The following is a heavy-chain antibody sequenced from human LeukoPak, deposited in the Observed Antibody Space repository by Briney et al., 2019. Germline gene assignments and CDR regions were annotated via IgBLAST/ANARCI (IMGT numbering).Heavy chain of an antibody. J-gene: IGHJ4*02. V-gene: IGHV4-30-2*01. Sequence: SQTLSLTCTVSGGSISSGGYYWSWIRQPPGKGLEWIGYIYHSGSTYYNPSLKSRVTISVDRSKNQFSLKLSSVTAADTAVYYCARDSRGGGPDFDYWGQGVLVTVSS. CDR3: ARDSRGGGPDFDY. CDR2: IYHSGST. CDR1: GGSISSGGYY. D-gene: IGHD2-15*01.